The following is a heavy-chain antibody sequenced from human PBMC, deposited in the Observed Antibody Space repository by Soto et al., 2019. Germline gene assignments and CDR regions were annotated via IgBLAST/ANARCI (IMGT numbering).Heavy chain of an antibody. CDR2: IYPGDSDT. V-gene: IGHV5-51*01. CDR3: ARRGYYDSSGYSAH. D-gene: IGHD3-22*01. J-gene: IGHJ4*02. CDR1: GYSFSSYW. Sequence: GESLKISCKASGYSFSSYWIGWVRQMPGKGLEWMGIIYPGDSDTRYSPSFQGQVTISADKSINTAYLQWSSLKASDTAMYYCARRGYYDSSGYSAHWGQGTLVTVSS.